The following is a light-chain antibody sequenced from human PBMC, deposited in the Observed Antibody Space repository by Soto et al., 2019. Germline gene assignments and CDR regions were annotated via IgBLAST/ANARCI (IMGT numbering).Light chain of an antibody. V-gene: IGKV3-20*01. Sequence: EIVLTQSPGTLSLSPGGRASLSCRASQSVGPYLAWYQQKPGQAHRLLIYGAYSRATGIPDRFSGSGSGTDFALTISRLEPEDFAVYFCKQYANSPFTFGPGTKVDIK. J-gene: IGKJ3*01. CDR1: QSVGPY. CDR3: KQYANSPFT. CDR2: GAY.